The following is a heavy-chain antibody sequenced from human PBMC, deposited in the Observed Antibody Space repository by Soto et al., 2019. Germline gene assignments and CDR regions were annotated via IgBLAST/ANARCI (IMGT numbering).Heavy chain of an antibody. CDR2: IIPIFCTA. Sequence: SVKVSCKASGGTFSSYAISWVRQPPGQGLEWMGGIIPIFCTANYAQKFQRRGKITTDESTCTAYMELSSQRYEDTAVYYGAGRAAYYYYGMGVWGQGTTVTVSS. J-gene: IGHJ6*01. CDR3: AGRAAYYYYGMGV. V-gene: IGHV1-69*05. CDR1: GGTFSSYA. D-gene: IGHD2-15*01.